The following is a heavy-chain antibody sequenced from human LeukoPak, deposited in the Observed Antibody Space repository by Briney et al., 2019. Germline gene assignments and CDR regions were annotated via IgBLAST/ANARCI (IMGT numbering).Heavy chain of an antibody. V-gene: IGHV3-23*01. J-gene: IGHJ4*02. CDR3: AKGFIGYSYGYSFDY. CDR2: ISGSGGST. Sequence: PGGSLRLSCAASGFTFSSYAMSWVRQAPGKGLEWVSAISGSGGSTYYADSVKGRFTISRDNSKNTLYLQMNSLRAEDTAVYYCAKGFIGYSYGYSFDYWGQGTLVTVSS. D-gene: IGHD5-18*01. CDR1: GFTFSSYA.